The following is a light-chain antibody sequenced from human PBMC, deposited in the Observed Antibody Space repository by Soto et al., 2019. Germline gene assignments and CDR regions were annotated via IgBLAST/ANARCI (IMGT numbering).Light chain of an antibody. CDR1: QDISSS. CDR3: QQSYVNPWT. CDR2: AAS. Sequence: DIHMTQSPSSLSASIGYRVTISCRASQDISSSLNWYQHKSGKAPKLLIYAASGLHSGVPSRFSGSGSGTDFTLTISSLQPEDFETYYCQQSYVNPWTFGQGTKVDIK. J-gene: IGKJ1*01. V-gene: IGKV1-39*01.